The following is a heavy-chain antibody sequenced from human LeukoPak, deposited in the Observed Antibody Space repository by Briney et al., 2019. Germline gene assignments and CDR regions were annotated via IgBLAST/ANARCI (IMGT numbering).Heavy chain of an antibody. Sequence: SQTLSLTCTVSGGSISSGSYYWSWIRQPAGKGLEWIGRIYTSGRTNYNPSLQSRVTMSVDTSKNQFSLKLSSVTAADTAVYYCARAQCCPGTPDYWGQGTLVTVSS. CDR2: IYTSGRT. D-gene: IGHD2-15*01. V-gene: IGHV4-61*02. CDR3: ARAQCCPGTPDY. CDR1: GGSISSGSYY. J-gene: IGHJ4*02.